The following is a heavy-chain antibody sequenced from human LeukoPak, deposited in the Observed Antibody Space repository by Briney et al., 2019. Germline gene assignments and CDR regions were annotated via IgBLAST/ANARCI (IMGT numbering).Heavy chain of an antibody. Sequence: SETLSLTCTVSGGSISSGSYYWSWTRQPAGKGLEWIGRIYTSGSTNYNPSLKSRATISVDTSKNQFSLKLSSVTAADTAVYYCARDRYYYDSSGYYQLDYWGQGTLVTVSS. J-gene: IGHJ4*02. D-gene: IGHD3-22*01. CDR2: IYTSGST. V-gene: IGHV4-61*02. CDR1: GGSISSGSYY. CDR3: ARDRYYYDSSGYYQLDY.